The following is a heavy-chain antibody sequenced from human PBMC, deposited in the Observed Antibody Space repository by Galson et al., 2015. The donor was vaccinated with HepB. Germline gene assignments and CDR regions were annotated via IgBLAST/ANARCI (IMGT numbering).Heavy chain of an antibody. J-gene: IGHJ2*01. CDR3: ARASYRDYGGNWKYNWFDL. V-gene: IGHV1-69*13. Sequence: SVKVSCKASGGTFSSYAISWVRQAPGQGLEWMGGIIPIFGTANYAQKFQGRVTITADESTSTAYMELSSLRSEDTAVYYCARASYRDYGGNWKYNWFDLWGRGTLVTVSS. D-gene: IGHD4-23*01. CDR1: GGTFSSYA. CDR2: IIPIFGTA.